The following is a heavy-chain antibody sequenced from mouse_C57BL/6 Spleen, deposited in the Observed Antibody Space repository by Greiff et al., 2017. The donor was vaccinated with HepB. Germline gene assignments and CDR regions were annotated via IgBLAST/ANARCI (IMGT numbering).Heavy chain of an antibody. Sequence: QVQLQQPGAELVKPGASVKLSCKASGYTFTSYWMQWVKQRPGQGLEWIGEIDPSDSYTNYNQKFKGKATLTVDTSSSTAYMQLSSLTSEDSAVYYCARGCRTGYFDYWGQGTTLTVSS. J-gene: IGHJ2*01. CDR1: GYTFTSYW. V-gene: IGHV1-50*01. CDR3: ARGCRTGYFDY. D-gene: IGHD4-1*01. CDR2: IDPSDSYT.